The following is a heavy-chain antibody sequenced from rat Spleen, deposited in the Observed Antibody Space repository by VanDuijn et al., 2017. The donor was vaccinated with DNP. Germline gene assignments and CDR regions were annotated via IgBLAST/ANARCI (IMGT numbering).Heavy chain of an antibody. J-gene: IGHJ3*01. CDR3: VRVHPPRGFDY. D-gene: IGHD3-8*01. Sequence: EMQLQESGPGLVKPSQSLSLTCSVTDYSITSDYWGWIRKFPGNKMEWIGHINYSGRTSYNPSLTGRISITRDTSKNQFFLQLNSVTTEDTATYYSVRVHPPRGFDYWGQGTLVTVSS. CDR2: INYSGRT. CDR1: DYSITSDY. V-gene: IGHV3-1*01.